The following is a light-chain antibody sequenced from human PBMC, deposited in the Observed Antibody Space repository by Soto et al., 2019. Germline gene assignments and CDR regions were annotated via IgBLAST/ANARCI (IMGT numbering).Light chain of an antibody. CDR3: CSLTTSHTYV. CDR2: HVT. V-gene: IGLV2-14*03. Sequence: QSALTQPASVSGSPGQSITIACTGTIRDIGHYDYVSWYQQHPGKAPKLMIYHVTYRPSGVSNRYSGSKSGNSASLTISGLQADDEADYYCCSLTTSHTYVFGSGTKLTVL. CDR1: IRDIGHYDY. J-gene: IGLJ1*01.